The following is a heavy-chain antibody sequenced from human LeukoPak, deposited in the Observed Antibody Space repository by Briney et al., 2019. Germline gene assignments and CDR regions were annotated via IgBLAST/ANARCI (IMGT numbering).Heavy chain of an antibody. D-gene: IGHD6-13*01. CDR1: GYTFTGYY. J-gene: IGHJ3*02. CDR3: ARGSAGTAFDAFDI. CDR2: INPNSGGT. Sequence: PGASVKVSCKASGYTFTGYYIHWVRQAPGQGLEWMGWINPNSGGTNYAQKFQGRVTMTRDTSISTAYMELSRLRSDDTAVYYCARGSAGTAFDAFDIWGQGTMVTVSS. V-gene: IGHV1-2*02.